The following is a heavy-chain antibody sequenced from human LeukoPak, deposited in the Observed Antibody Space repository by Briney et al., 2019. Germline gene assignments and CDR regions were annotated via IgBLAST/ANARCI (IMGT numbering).Heavy chain of an antibody. Sequence: GGSLRLSCAASGFTFSSYAMSWVRQAPGKGLEWVAVIWYDGSNKYYADSVKGRFTISRDNSKNTLYLQMNSLRAEDTAVYYCAKSSGYDYGDYWGQGTLVTVSS. V-gene: IGHV3-33*08. CDR1: GFTFSSYA. D-gene: IGHD5-12*01. CDR3: AKSSGYDYGDY. J-gene: IGHJ4*02. CDR2: IWYDGSNK.